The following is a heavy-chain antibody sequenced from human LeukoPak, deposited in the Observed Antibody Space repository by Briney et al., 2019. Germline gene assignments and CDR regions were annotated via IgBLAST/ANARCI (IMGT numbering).Heavy chain of an antibody. J-gene: IGHJ6*02. CDR3: ATGDGGSGPPYYYYYYGMDV. D-gene: IGHD1-26*01. CDR1: GYTLTELS. Sequence: ASVKVSCKVSGYTLTELSMHWVRQAPGKGLEWMGGFDPEDGETIYAQKFQGRVTMTEDTSTDTAYMELSGLRSEDTAVYYCATGDGGSGPPYYYYYYGMDVWGQGTTVTVSS. V-gene: IGHV1-24*01. CDR2: FDPEDGET.